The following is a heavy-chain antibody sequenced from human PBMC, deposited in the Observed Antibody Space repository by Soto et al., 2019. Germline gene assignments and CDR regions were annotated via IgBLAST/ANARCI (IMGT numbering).Heavy chain of an antibody. J-gene: IGHJ4*02. CDR2: INHSGST. V-gene: IGHV4-34*01. CDR3: ARGAEDYYDSSGYPGYYFDY. D-gene: IGHD3-22*01. CDR1: GGSFSGYY. Sequence: SETLSLTCAVYGGSFSGYYWSWIRQPPGKGLEWIGYINHSGSTNYNPSLKSRVTISVDTSKNQFSLKLSSVTAADTAVYYCARGAEDYYDSSGYPGYYFDYWGQGTLVTVS.